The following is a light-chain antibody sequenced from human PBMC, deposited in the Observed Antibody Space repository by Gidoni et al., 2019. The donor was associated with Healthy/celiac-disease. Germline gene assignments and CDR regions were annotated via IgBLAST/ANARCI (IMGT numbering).Light chain of an antibody. Sequence: QSVLTQPPSVSAAPGQKVTISCSGSSSNIGNNYVSWYQQLPGTAPKLLIYVNNKRPSGIPDRFSGSKSGTSATLGITGLQTGDEADYYCGTWDSSLSAEVFGTGTKVTVL. J-gene: IGLJ1*01. CDR3: GTWDSSLSAEV. V-gene: IGLV1-51*01. CDR1: SSNIGNNY. CDR2: VNN.